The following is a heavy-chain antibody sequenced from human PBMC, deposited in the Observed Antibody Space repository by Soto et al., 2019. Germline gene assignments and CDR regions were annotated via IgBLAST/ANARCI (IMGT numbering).Heavy chain of an antibody. Sequence: ASVKVSCKASGYTFTSYDINWVRQATGQGLEWMGWMNPNSGNTGYAQKFQGRVTMTRNTSISTAYMELSSLRSGDTAVYYCARGAGYDYVWGSYRYANDAFDIWGQGTMVTVSS. D-gene: IGHD3-16*02. V-gene: IGHV1-8*01. CDR3: ARGAGYDYVWGSYRYANDAFDI. CDR1: GYTFTSYD. CDR2: MNPNSGNT. J-gene: IGHJ3*02.